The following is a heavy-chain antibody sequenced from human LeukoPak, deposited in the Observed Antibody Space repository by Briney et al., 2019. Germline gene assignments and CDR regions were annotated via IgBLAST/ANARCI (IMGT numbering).Heavy chain of an antibody. CDR1: GYTFTSYG. D-gene: IGHD6-13*01. Sequence: ASVKVSSKASGYTFTSYGISWVRQAPGQGLEWMGWISAYNGNTNYAQKLQGRVTMTTDTSTSTAYMELRSLRSDDTAVYYRARDRSLQQLVQPFDYWGQGTLVTVSS. J-gene: IGHJ4*02. CDR2: ISAYNGNT. V-gene: IGHV1-18*01. CDR3: ARDRSLQQLVQPFDY.